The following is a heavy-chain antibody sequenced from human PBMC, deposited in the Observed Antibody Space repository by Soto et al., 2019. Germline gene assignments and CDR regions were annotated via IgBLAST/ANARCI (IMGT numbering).Heavy chain of an antibody. J-gene: IGHJ5*02. CDR1: GFTFSSYA. D-gene: IGHD2-15*01. CDR3: ARESCSGGNCSSGWFDP. CDR2: ISSNGGST. Sequence: EVQLVESGGGLVQPGGSLRLSCAASGFTFSSYAMHWVRQAPGKGLEYVSAISSNGGSTYYANSVKGRFTISRDNSKNTLYLQMGSLRAEDMAVYYCARESCSGGNCSSGWFDPWGQGTLVTVSS. V-gene: IGHV3-64*01.